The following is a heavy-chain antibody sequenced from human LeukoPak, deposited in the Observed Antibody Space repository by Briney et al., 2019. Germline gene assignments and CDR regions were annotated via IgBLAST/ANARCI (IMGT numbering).Heavy chain of an antibody. CDR3: AKARDYDFWSGYFYYSDD. CDR2: ISVSGSST. CDR1: RFTFSTYA. D-gene: IGHD3-3*01. V-gene: IGHV3-23*01. J-gene: IGHJ4*02. Sequence: GGCLRLSCGGSRFTFSTYAMSWVRQAPGKGLEWVSGISVSGSSTYYADSVKGRFTISRDNSKNTLYLQMNSLRAEDTAVYYCAKARDYDFWSGYFYYSDDWGQGNPVTVSS.